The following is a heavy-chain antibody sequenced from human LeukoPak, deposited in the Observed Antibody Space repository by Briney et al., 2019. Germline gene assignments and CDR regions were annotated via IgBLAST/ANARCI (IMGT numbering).Heavy chain of an antibody. CDR2: IKSKTDGGTT. V-gene: IGHV3-15*01. D-gene: IGHD3-3*01. CDR3: TTTPPDYDSWSGPPV. CDR1: GFTFSNAW. J-gene: IGHJ3*01. Sequence: GGSLRLSCAASGFTFSNAWMSWVRQAPGKGLEWVGRIKSKTDGGTTDYAAPVKGRFTISRDDSKNTLYLQMNSLKTEDTAVYYCTTTPPDYDSWSGPPVWGQGTMVTVSS.